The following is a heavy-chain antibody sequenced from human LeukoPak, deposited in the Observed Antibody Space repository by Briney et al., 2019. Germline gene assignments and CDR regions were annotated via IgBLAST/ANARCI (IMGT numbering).Heavy chain of an antibody. CDR1: GFTFSRYA. J-gene: IGHJ4*02. D-gene: IGHD3-22*01. Sequence: PGRSLRLSCAASGFTFSRYAMHWVRPAPGKGRAWVAVISYDGSNKYYADSVKGRFTISRDSSKNTLYLQMNSLRAEDTAVYYCASHYDTSGYHYFDFRGQGTLVTVSS. V-gene: IGHV3-30-3*01. CDR3: ASHYDTSGYHYFDF. CDR2: ISYDGSNK.